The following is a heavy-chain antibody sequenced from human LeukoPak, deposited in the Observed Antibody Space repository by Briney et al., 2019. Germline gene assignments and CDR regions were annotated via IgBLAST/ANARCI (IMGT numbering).Heavy chain of an antibody. CDR1: GFTFSSYA. J-gene: IGHJ4*02. Sequence: RGSLRLSCAASGFTFSSYAMSWVRQAPGKGLECVSGISDSVGSTYYADSVKGRFTISRDNTKNTLYLQMNSLRAEDTAIYYCAKRPVAGSAIYFDYWGQGTLVTVSS. CDR3: AKRPVAGSAIYFDY. CDR2: ISDSVGST. V-gene: IGHV3-23*01. D-gene: IGHD6-19*01.